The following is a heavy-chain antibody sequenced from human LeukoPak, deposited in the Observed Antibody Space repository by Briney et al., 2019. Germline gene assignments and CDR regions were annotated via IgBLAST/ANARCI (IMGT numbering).Heavy chain of an antibody. J-gene: IGHJ4*02. D-gene: IGHD3-10*01. CDR2: ISGSSSHT. CDR3: ARAGDYYFDY. CDR1: GFNFGDHY. V-gene: IGHV3-11*05. Sequence: GRSLRLSCAASGFNFGDHYMNWIRQAPGKGLEWLSFISGSSSHTNYADSVKGRFTISRDNAKKSLYLQMNSLRAEDTAVYYCARAGDYYFDYWGQGTLVTVSS.